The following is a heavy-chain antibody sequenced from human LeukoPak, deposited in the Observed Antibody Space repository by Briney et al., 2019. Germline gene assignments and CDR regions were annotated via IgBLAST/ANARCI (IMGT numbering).Heavy chain of an antibody. D-gene: IGHD1-26*01. CDR2: ISAYNGNT. J-gene: IGHJ4*02. V-gene: IGHV1-18*01. CDR1: GYSFTSYG. Sequence: ASVKVSCKASGYSFTSYGIGWVRQAPGQGLDGMGWISAYNGNTKYPQRFQGRVTMTTDTSTSTAHMELKSLRSDDTAVYYCARRVGGLRYFDSWGLGTLVTVSS. CDR3: ARRVGGLRYFDS.